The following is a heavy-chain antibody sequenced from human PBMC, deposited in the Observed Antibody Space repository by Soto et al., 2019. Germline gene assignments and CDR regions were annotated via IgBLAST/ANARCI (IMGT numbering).Heavy chain of an antibody. CDR1: GYTFTSYG. D-gene: IGHD3-3*01. J-gene: IGHJ6*03. CDR2: VSAYNGNT. V-gene: IGHV1-18*01. Sequence: SLKLSCKSSGYTFTSYGISWVRQAPGQGLEWMGWVSAYNGNTNYAQKLQGRVTMTTDTSTSTAYMELRSLRSDDTAVYYCAREYYDFWSGYSRPINTRYYYYYYTDVWGKGTTVTVSS. CDR3: AREYYDFWSGYSRPINTRYYYYYYTDV.